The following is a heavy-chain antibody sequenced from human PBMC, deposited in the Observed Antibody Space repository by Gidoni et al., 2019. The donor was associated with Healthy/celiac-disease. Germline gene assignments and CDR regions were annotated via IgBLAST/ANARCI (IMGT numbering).Heavy chain of an antibody. CDR3: ASWKWGGYEFFFDY. V-gene: IGHV4-31*03. CDR1: GGSISSGGYY. J-gene: IGHJ4*02. CDR2: IYYSGST. Sequence: QVQLQESGPGLVKPSQTLSLPCTVSGGSISSGGYYWSWIRQHPGKGLEWIGYIYYSGSTYYNPSLKSRVTISVDTSKNQFSLKLSSVTAAETAVYYCASWKWGGYEFFFDYWGQGTLVTVSS. D-gene: IGHD5-12*01.